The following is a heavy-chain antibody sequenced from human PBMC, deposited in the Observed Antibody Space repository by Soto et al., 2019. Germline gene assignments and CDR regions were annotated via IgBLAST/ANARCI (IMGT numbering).Heavy chain of an antibody. CDR1: GGSISSGGYY. V-gene: IGHV4-31*03. J-gene: IGHJ6*02. CDR3: ASGELRFLEWLSTPPSGMDV. Sequence: SETLSLTCTVSGGSISSGGYYWSWIRQHPGKGLEWIGYIYYSGSTYYNPSLKSRVTISVDTSKNQFSLKLSSVTAADTAVYYCASGELRFLEWLSTPPSGMDVWGQGTTVTVSS. D-gene: IGHD3-3*01. CDR2: IYYSGST.